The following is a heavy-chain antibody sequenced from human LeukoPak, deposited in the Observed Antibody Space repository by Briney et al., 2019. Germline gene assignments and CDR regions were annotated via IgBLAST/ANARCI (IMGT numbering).Heavy chain of an antibody. CDR1: GYSISSGYY. D-gene: IGHD3-10*01. CDR3: ANGDYFDY. V-gene: IGHV4-38-2*02. Sequence: TSETLSLTCTVSGYSISSGYYWGWIRQPPGKGLEWIGSIYHSGSTYYNPSLKSRVTISVDTSKNQFSLKLSSVTAADTAVYYCANGDYFDYWGQGTLVTVSS. CDR2: IYHSGST. J-gene: IGHJ4*02.